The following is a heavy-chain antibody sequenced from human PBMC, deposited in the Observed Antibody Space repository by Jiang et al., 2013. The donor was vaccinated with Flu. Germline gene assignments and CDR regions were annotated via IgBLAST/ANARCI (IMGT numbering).Heavy chain of an antibody. CDR1: GASISSWSSY. V-gene: IGHV4-39*01. Sequence: SGSGLVKPSETLSLTCFVSGASISSWSSYWGWVRQPPGKGLEWIGSISYRGTTNYNPSLKSRVTISADTSKNQFSLRLTSVTAADTSIYYCARLYCTRTSCYTPDPWGQGTLVTVSS. CDR2: ISYRGTT. D-gene: IGHD2-2*02. J-gene: IGHJ5*02. CDR3: ARLYCTRTSCYTPDP.